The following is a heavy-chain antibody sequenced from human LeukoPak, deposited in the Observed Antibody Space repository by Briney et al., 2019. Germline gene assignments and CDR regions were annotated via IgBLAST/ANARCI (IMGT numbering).Heavy chain of an antibody. CDR3: ARGFQNNPRIQLRPYYYYYMDV. J-gene: IGHJ6*03. CDR1: GESINSNNYY. Sequence: PSETLSLTCTVSGESINSNNYYWGWIRQPPGKGLEWIGSLYYHGNTYYNPSLNSRVTISVDTSKNQLSLKLSSVTTTDTALYYCARGFQNNPRIQLRPYYYYYMDVWGKGTTVTVSS. CDR2: LYYHGNT. D-gene: IGHD5-18*01. V-gene: IGHV4-39*01.